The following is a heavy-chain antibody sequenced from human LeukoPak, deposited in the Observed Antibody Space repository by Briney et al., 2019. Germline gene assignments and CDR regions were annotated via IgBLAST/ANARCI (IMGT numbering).Heavy chain of an antibody. CDR1: GYTFSAYD. D-gene: IGHD3-22*01. J-gene: IGHJ4*02. CDR3: ARLSETPAYYYSSGYYFLRY. V-gene: IGHV1-8*01. CDR2: MNPDTGNT. Sequence: ASVKVSCKASGYTFSAYDINWVGQATLQGLEWMGWMNPDTGNTGYAQKLQGGVTMTRDTSLGTANMELNNLRSQDTAVYFSARLSETPAYYYSSGYYFLRYWGQGTLLAVSS.